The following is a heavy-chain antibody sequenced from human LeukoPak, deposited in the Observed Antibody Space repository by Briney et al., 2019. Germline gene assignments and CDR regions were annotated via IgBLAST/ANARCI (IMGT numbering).Heavy chain of an antibody. V-gene: IGHV3-23*01. CDR3: AKDLGRYRNNYFDY. J-gene: IGHJ4*02. D-gene: IGHD1-26*01. CDR1: GFTFNSYA. Sequence: PGGSLKLSCAASGFTFNSYAMSCVRQAPEKGLEWVATISGSGGGPYYADSVKGRFTISRDGSKNTLYLQMNSLRAEDTAVYYCAKDLGRYRNNYFDYWGQGTLVTVSS. CDR2: ISGSGGGP.